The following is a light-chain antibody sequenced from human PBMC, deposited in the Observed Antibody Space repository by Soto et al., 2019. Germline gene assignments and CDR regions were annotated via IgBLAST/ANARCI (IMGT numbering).Light chain of an antibody. V-gene: IGLV2-23*02. CDR3: CSYAGSSTLGV. CDR1: SSDVGSYNL. CDR2: EVS. Sequence: QSVLTQPASVSGSPGQSITISCTGTSSDVGSYNLVSWYQQHPGKAPKLMNYEVSKRPSGVSNRFSGSKSGNTASLTISGLQAEDEADYYCCSYAGSSTLGVFGTGTKLTVL. J-gene: IGLJ1*01.